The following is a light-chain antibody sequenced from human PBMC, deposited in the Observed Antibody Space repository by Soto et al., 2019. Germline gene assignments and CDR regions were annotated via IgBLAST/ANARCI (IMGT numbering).Light chain of an antibody. V-gene: IGLV2-14*01. Sequence: QSVLTQPASVSGSPGQSITISCTGTTSDIGAYNYVSWYQQHAGNAPKLIIYEVSHRPSGVSNRFSGSKSGNTASLTISGLQAEDEADYFCSSYSSSSTLFVFGTGTKVTVL. CDR2: EVS. CDR3: SSYSSSSTLFV. CDR1: TSDIGAYNY. J-gene: IGLJ1*01.